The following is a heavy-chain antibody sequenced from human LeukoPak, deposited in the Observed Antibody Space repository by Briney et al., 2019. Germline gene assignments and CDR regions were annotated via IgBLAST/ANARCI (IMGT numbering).Heavy chain of an antibody. Sequence: ASVKVSCKASGYTFTSYGVSWVRQSPGLGLEWMGWISAYNGNTNYAQKLQGRVTITTDTSTSTAYMELRSLRSDDTAVYYCARSEYYYDSSGYSYYYYGMDVWGQGTTVTVSS. D-gene: IGHD3-22*01. J-gene: IGHJ6*02. CDR2: ISAYNGNT. CDR3: ARSEYYYDSSGYSYYYYGMDV. V-gene: IGHV1-18*01. CDR1: GYTFTSYG.